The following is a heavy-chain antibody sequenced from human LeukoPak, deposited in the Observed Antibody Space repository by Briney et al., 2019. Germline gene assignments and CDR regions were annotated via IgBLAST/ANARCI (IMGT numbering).Heavy chain of an antibody. CDR2: MSSDGNAM. J-gene: IGHJ6*02. CDR1: GFTFTAYL. D-gene: IGHD3-10*01. V-gene: IGHV3-30-3*01. Sequence: GGSLRLSCAASGFTFTAYLIHWVRRAPGKGLEWVAVMSSDGNAMFYADSVKGRFTISRDNAKNSLYLQMNSLRADDTAVYYCARAPSFPGRDYYGMDVWGQGTTVTVSS. CDR3: ARAPSFPGRDYYGMDV.